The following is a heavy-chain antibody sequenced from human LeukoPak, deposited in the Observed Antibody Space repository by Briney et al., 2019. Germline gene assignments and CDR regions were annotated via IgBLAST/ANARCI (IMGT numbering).Heavy chain of an antibody. CDR1: GGSISSYY. CDR2: IYISGSI. V-gene: IGHV4-4*07. J-gene: IGHJ5*02. D-gene: IGHD3-22*01. Sequence: TSETLSLTCTVSGGSISSYYWSWIRQPAGKGLEWVGRIYISGSINYNPSLKSRVTMSLDRFKNQFSLKLSSVTAADTAVYYCARDLYDSSGYTENWFDPWGQGTLVTVSS. CDR3: ARDLYDSSGYTENWFDP.